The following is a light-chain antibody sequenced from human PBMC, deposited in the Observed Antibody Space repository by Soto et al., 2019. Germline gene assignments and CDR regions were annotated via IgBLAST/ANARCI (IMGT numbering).Light chain of an antibody. J-gene: IGKJ3*01. V-gene: IGKV3-20*01. CDR1: QSFSSSY. CDR3: KHYVSALFT. Sequence: EIVLTQSPGTLSLSPGERATLSCRASQSFSSSYLAWYQQKPGQAPRLLIYGASSRATGIPDRFSGSGSGTDFTITISSLEPEDFAVYYCKHYVSALFTFGPGTKVDVK. CDR2: GAS.